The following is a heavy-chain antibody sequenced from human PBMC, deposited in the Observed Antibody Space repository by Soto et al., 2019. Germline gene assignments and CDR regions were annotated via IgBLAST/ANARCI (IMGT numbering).Heavy chain of an antibody. J-gene: IGHJ5*02. CDR1: GGPNSDSNYY. CDR2: INYSGST. V-gene: IGHV4-39*01. Sequence: HLQLQESGPGLVRPSESLSLTCTVPGGPNSDSNYYWCWIRRPPGKRLEWIGSINYSGSTYYNPSHKSRVTTVVDTSRNQSPLQVASVTAADTAIYYCTRKWNASTRRHFDPRGQGTLVTVS. CDR3: TRKWNASTRRHFDP. D-gene: IGHD1-1*01.